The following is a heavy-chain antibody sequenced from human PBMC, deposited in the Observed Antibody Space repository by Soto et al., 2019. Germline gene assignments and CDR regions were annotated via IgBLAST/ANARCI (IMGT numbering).Heavy chain of an antibody. D-gene: IGHD2-15*01. J-gene: IGHJ4*02. Sequence: EVQLLESGGGLVQPGGSLRLSCAASGFTFSSYAMSWVRQAPGKGLEWVSAISGSGGNTYYADSVKGRFTISRDNSKNTLYLQMNSLRAEDTAVYYCAKEYGYCTGGSCYSVYYFDYCGQGTLVTVSS. CDR1: GFTFSSYA. V-gene: IGHV3-23*01. CDR3: AKEYGYCTGGSCYSVYYFDY. CDR2: ISGSGGNT.